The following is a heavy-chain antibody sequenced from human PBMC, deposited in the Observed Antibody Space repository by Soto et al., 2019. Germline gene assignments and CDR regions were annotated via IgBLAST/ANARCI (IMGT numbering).Heavy chain of an antibody. Sequence: SVKVSCKASGFTFTSPAVQWVRQARGQRLEWIGWIVVGSGNTNYAQKFQERVAITRDMSTSTAYMELSSLRSEDTAVYYCAAETGYSSSWYSNYYYGMDVWGQGTTVTVSS. CDR3: AAETGYSSSWYSNYYYGMDV. D-gene: IGHD6-13*01. CDR2: IVVGSGNT. CDR1: GFTFTSPA. V-gene: IGHV1-58*01. J-gene: IGHJ6*02.